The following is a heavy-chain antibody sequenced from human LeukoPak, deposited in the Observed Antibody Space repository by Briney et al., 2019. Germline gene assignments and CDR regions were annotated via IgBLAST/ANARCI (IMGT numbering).Heavy chain of an antibody. D-gene: IGHD1-14*01. V-gene: IGHV4-39*01. CDR2: IYYSGST. CDR3: ARQGRGGNRNFDY. J-gene: IGHJ4*02. Sequence: SEALSLTCTVSVGSINSSSYYWGWIRQPPGKGLEWIGSIYYSGSTYYNPSLKSRVTISVDTSKNQFSLKLSSVTAADTAVYYCARQGRGGNRNFDYWGQGTLVTVSS. CDR1: VGSINSSSYY.